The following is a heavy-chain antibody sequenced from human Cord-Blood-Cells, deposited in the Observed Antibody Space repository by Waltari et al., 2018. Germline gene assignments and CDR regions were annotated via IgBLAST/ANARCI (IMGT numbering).Heavy chain of an antibody. D-gene: IGHD1-26*01. CDR3: ARSSIVGATCSY. CDR1: GFTFSSYR. CDR2: ISSSSSTI. V-gene: IGHV3-48*02. J-gene: IGHJ4*02. Sequence: EVQLVESGGGLVQPGGSLRLSCAASGFTFSSYRMNWVRQAPGKGLELVSYISSSSSTIYYADSVKGRFTISRDNAKNSLYLQMNSLRDEDTAVYYCARSSIVGATCSYWGQGTLVTVSS.